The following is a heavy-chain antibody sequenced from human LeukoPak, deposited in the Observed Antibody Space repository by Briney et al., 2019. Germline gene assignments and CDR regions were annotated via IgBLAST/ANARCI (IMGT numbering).Heavy chain of an antibody. CDR2: IYYSGST. CDR3: STHYFDSSGYFRYFQH. Sequence: SETLSLTCTVSGGSISSSSYYWGWIRQPPGKGLEWIGSIYYSGSTYYNPSLKSRVTMSVDTSKNHFSLNLSSVTAADTAVYYCSTHYFDSSGYFRYFQHWGQGTLVTVSS. V-gene: IGHV4-39*07. CDR1: GGSISSSSYY. J-gene: IGHJ1*01. D-gene: IGHD3-22*01.